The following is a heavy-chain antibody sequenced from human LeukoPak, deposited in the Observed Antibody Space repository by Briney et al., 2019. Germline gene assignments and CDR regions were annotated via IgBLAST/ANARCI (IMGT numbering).Heavy chain of an antibody. D-gene: IGHD3-16*01. Sequence: GGSLRLSCVASGFTFSDSYMTWIRQAPGKGLEWVSFIDKSGTTIYYADSVKGRFTTSRDNADNSLYLQMNSLRVEDTAVYYCAKDLGGGMVDYWGQGTLVTVSS. J-gene: IGHJ4*02. V-gene: IGHV3-11*04. CDR3: AKDLGGGMVDY. CDR2: IDKSGTTI. CDR1: GFTFSDSY.